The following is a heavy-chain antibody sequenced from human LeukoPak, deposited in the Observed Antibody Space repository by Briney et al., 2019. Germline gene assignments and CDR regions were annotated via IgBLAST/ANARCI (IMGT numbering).Heavy chain of an antibody. Sequence: SQTLSLTCTVSGGSISRGTYYWSWIRQPAGKGPQWIGRISTSGSTHYNPSLESRLTISIDTSKNQFSLKLSSMTAADTAVYYCARDLSGTGATTLAYWGLGTLVTVSS. CDR3: ARDLSGTGATTLAY. CDR2: ISTSGST. CDR1: GGSISRGTYY. J-gene: IGHJ4*02. D-gene: IGHD1-26*01. V-gene: IGHV4-61*02.